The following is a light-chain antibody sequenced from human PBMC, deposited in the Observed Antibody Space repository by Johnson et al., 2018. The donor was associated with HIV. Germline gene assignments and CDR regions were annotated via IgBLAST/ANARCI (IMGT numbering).Light chain of an antibody. J-gene: IGLJ1*01. V-gene: IGLV1-51*01. CDR1: SSNIGNNY. Sequence: QSVLTQPPSVSAAPGQTVTISCSGSSSNIGNNYVSWYQQLPGTVPKLLIYDNNKRPSGIPDRFSGSKSGTSATLGITGLQTGDEADYYCGTWDSSLREVFGTGTKVTVL. CDR3: GTWDSSLREV. CDR2: DNN.